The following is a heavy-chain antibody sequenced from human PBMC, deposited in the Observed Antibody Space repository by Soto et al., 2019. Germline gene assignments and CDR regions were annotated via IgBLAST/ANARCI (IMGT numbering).Heavy chain of an antibody. Sequence: PSETLSLTCAVSGYSISSSNWWGWIRQPPGRGLEWIGYIYYSGTTYYNPSLKSRVTTSVDTSKNQFSLKLSSVTAADTAVYYCARGYSYGVLDYWGQGTLVTVSS. CDR1: GYSISSSNW. CDR3: ARGYSYGVLDY. J-gene: IGHJ4*02. CDR2: IYYSGTT. V-gene: IGHV4-28*01. D-gene: IGHD5-18*01.